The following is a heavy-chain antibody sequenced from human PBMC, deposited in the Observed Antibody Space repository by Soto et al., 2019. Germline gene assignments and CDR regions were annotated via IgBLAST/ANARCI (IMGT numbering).Heavy chain of an antibody. J-gene: IGHJ6*02. CDR1: GGTFSSYT. D-gene: IGHD2-2*01. V-gene: IGHV1-69*02. CDR3: ASSQGRYCISSSCYHYYYGMDV. Sequence: GTSVKVSCKASGGTFSSYTISWVRPPPGQGLDWVGRIIPILGIANYAQKFQGRVTITADQSTSTAYMELSSLRSEDTAMYYCASSQGRYCISSSCYHYYYGMDVWGQGTTVTVSS. CDR2: IIPILGIA.